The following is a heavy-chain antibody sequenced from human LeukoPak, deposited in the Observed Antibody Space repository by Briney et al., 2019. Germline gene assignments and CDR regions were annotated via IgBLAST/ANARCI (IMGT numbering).Heavy chain of an antibody. D-gene: IGHD3-10*01. CDR2: IIPIFGTA. Sequence: SVKVSCKASGGTFSSYAISWVRQAPGQGREWMGGIIPIFGTANYAQKFQGRVTITADESTSTAYMELSSLRSEDTAVYYCATRRVWFGELLSYHFDYWGQGTLVTVSS. CDR1: GGTFSSYA. J-gene: IGHJ4*02. V-gene: IGHV1-69*01. CDR3: ATRRVWFGELLSYHFDY.